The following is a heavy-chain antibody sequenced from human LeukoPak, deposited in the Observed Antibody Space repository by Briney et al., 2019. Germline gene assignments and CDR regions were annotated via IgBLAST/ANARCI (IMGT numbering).Heavy chain of an antibody. CDR1: DFTFSSYV. Sequence: PGGSLRLSCATSDFTFSSYVMSWVRQAPGKGLEWVSSISSSSSYIYYADSVKGRFTISRDNAKNSLYLQMNSLRAEDTAVYYCARSLGLDYWGQGTLVTVSS. V-gene: IGHV3-21*01. D-gene: IGHD3-10*01. J-gene: IGHJ4*02. CDR3: ARSLGLDY. CDR2: ISSSSSYI.